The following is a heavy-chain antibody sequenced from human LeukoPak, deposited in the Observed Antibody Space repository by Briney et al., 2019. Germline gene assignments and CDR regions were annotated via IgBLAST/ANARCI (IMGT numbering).Heavy chain of an antibody. J-gene: IGHJ5*02. CDR1: GGSISSSSYY. V-gene: IGHV4-61*01. CDR3: ARDDYNWFDP. CDR2: IYYSGST. Sequence: PSETLSLTCTVSGGSISSSSYYWSWIRQPPGKGLEWIGYIYYSGSTNYNPSLKSRVTISIDTSKNQFSLKLTSVTAADTAVYYCARDDYNWFDPWGQGTLVTVSS.